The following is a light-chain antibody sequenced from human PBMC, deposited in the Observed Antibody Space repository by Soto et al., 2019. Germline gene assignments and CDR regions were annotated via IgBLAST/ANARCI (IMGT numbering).Light chain of an antibody. J-gene: IGKJ1*01. V-gene: IGKV1-6*01. Sequence: AIQMTQSPSSLSASEGDRVTITCRASQGIRNDLNWYQQKPGKAPKLLISGVSSLQSGVPSRFSGSESGTDFILTISSLQPEDFATYYCLQHSIYPWTFGQGTKIEIK. CDR3: LQHSIYPWT. CDR2: GVS. CDR1: QGIRND.